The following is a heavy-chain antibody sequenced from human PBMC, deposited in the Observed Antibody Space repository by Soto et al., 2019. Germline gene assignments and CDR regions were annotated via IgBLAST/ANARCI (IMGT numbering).Heavy chain of an antibody. V-gene: IGHV6-1*01. J-gene: IGHJ6*03. CDR2: TYYRSKWYN. CDR3: ARGYIVVVPAADYYYYYMDV. Sequence: SQTLSLTCAISGDSVSSNSAAWNWIRQSPSRGLEWLGRTYYRSKWYNDYAVSVKGRITINPDTSKNQFSLQLNSVTPEDTAVYYCARGYIVVVPAADYYYYYMDVWGKGTTVTVSS. D-gene: IGHD2-2*01. CDR1: GDSVSSNSAA.